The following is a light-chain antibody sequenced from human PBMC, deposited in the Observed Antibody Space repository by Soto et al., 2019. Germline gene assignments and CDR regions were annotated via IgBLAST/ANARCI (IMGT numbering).Light chain of an antibody. CDR3: QQYGGSPRT. V-gene: IGKV3-20*01. CDR1: QSISSFY. J-gene: IGKJ1*01. CDR2: DAS. Sequence: EIVLTQSPGTLPLSPGERATLSCRASQSISSFYLAWYQQTPGQAPRLLIYDASSRAAGIPDRFSGGGSGTDFTLTISRLEPEDFGVYYCQQYGGSPRTFGQGTKVDIK.